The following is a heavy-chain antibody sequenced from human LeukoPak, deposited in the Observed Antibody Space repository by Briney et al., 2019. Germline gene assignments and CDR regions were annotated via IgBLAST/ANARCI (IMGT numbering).Heavy chain of an antibody. V-gene: IGHV1-2*02. J-gene: IGHJ4*02. CDR1: VYTFTDYY. D-gene: IGHD4-23*01. CDR3: ARIYGGYVDY. Sequence: ASVKVSFKASVYTFTDYYFHWVRQAPGQGLKWNRWINTKNGGTTYEEKFPGRVTMTKDTSITTAYRQMSRLRADDTAVYWWARIYGGYVDYWGQGTLVTVSS. CDR2: INTKNGGT.